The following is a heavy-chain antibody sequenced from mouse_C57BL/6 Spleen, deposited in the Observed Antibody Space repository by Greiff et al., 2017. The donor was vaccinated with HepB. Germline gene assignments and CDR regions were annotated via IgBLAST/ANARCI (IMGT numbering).Heavy chain of an antibody. D-gene: IGHD1-1*01. CDR1: GYTFTDYY. CDR2: INPNNGGT. J-gene: IGHJ3*01. V-gene: IGHV1-26*01. CDR3: TRFDYYAIGY. Sequence: EVQLQQSGPELVKPGASVKISCKASGYTFTDYYMHWVKQSHGKSLEWIGDINPNNGGTSYNQKFKGKATLTVDKSSSTAYMEHRSLTSEDSAVYYCTRFDYYAIGYWGQGTLVTVSA.